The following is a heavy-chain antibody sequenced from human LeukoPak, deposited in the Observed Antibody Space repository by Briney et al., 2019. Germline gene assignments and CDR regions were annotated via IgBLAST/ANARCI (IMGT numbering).Heavy chain of an antibody. CDR3: ARVMQQLVLLDAFDI. CDR2: IYYSGST. V-gene: IGHV4-59*01. Sequence: SETLSLTCTVSGGSISSYYWSWIRQPPGKGLEWIGYIYYSGSTNYNPSLKSRVTISVDTSKNQFSLKLSSVTAADTAVYYCARVMQQLVLLDAFDIWGQGTMVTVSS. D-gene: IGHD6-13*01. CDR1: GGSISSYY. J-gene: IGHJ3*02.